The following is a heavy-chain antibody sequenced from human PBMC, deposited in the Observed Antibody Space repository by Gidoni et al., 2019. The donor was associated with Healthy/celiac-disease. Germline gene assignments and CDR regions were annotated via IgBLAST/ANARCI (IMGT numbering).Heavy chain of an antibody. CDR3: SRALLWFGESLDY. CDR1: GFACSSYS. V-gene: IGHV3-21*01. D-gene: IGHD3-10*01. Sequence: EVQRVESGGGLVKPGGSLRLSCAASGFACSSYSMNWGRPAPGKGLEWVSSISSSSSYLYYADSVKGRFTISRANAKNSLYLQMNSLRAEDTAVYYCSRALLWFGESLDYWGQGTLVTVSS. J-gene: IGHJ4*02. CDR2: ISSSSSYL.